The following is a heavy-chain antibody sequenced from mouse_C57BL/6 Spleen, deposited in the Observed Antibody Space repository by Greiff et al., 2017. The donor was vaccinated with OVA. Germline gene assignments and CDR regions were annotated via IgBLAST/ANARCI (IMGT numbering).Heavy chain of an antibody. Sequence: EVKVVESGGGLVKPGGSLKLSCAASGFTFSSYAMSWVRQTPEKRLEWVATISDGGSYTYYPDNVKGRFTISRDNAKNNLYLQMSHLKSEDTAMYYCARDGGWLLRFAYWGQGTLVTVSA. V-gene: IGHV5-4*01. D-gene: IGHD2-3*01. CDR2: ISDGGSYT. CDR3: ARDGGWLLRFAY. J-gene: IGHJ3*01. CDR1: GFTFSSYA.